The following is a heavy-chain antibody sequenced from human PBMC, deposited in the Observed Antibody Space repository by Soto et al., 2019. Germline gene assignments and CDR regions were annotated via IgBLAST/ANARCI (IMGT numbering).Heavy chain of an antibody. CDR1: GGSISSYY. V-gene: IGHV4-59*01. CDR2: IYYSGST. Sequence: SETLSLTCTVSGGSISSYYWSWIRQPPGKGLEWIGYIYYSGSTNYNPSLKSRVTISVDTSKNQFSLKLSSVTAADTAVYYCARPPRGYSSTFDYWGQGTLVTVSS. J-gene: IGHJ4*02. D-gene: IGHD5-18*01. CDR3: ARPPRGYSSTFDY.